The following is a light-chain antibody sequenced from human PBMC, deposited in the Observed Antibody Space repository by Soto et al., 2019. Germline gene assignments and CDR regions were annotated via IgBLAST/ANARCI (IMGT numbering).Light chain of an antibody. CDR1: QGISNY. J-gene: IGKJ4*01. CDR3: QQYDNFPLT. CDR2: DAS. Sequence: SQMTQSPSSLSASVGDRVTITCRASQGISNYLAWYQQKPVKVPKLLIYDASSLESGVPSRFSGIRSGTDFTFTIMSLQPEDIATYYCQQYDNFPLTFGGGTKVDIK. V-gene: IGKV1-33*01.